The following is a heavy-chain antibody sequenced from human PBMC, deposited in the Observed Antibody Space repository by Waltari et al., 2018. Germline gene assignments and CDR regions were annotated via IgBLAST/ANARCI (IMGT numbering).Heavy chain of an antibody. CDR2: IYYSGST. V-gene: IGHV4-59*01. J-gene: IGHJ4*02. CDR1: GGSISSYS. D-gene: IGHD2-15*01. Sequence: QVQLQESGPGLVKPSETLSLTCTVSGGSISSYSWSWTRQPPGKGLEWIGYIYYSGSTNYNPSLKSRVTIAVDTSKNQFSLKLSSVTAADTAVYYCARGPRTGYCSGGSCYAVYYWGQGTLVTVSS. CDR3: ARGPRTGYCSGGSCYAVYY.